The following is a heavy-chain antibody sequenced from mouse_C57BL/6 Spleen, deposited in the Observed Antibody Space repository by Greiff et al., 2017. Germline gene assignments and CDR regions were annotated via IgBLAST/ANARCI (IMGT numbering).Heavy chain of an antibody. CDR3: ARFVRDQGFAY. J-gene: IGHJ3*01. CDR1: GYTFTSYG. D-gene: IGHD3-2*02. CDR2: IYPRSGNT. V-gene: IGHV1-81*01. Sequence: QVQLQQSGAELARPGASVKLSCKASGYTFTSYGISWVKQRTGQGLEWIGEIYPRSGNTYYNEKFKGKATLTADKSSSTAYMELRSLTSEDSAVYFCARFVRDQGFAYWGQGTLVTVSA.